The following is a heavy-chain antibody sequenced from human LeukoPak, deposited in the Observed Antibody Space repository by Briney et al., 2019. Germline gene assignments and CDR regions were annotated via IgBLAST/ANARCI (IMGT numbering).Heavy chain of an antibody. CDR2: INHSGST. CDR3: ARHASITIFGVVTSGWFDP. V-gene: IGHV4-34*01. D-gene: IGHD3-3*01. CDR1: GGSFSGYY. Sequence: SETLSLTCAVYGGSFSGYYWSWIRQPPGKGLEWIGEINHSGSTIYNPALKSRVTISVDTSKNQFSLKLRSVTAADTAVYYCARHASITIFGVVTSGWFDPWGQGTLVTVSS. J-gene: IGHJ5*02.